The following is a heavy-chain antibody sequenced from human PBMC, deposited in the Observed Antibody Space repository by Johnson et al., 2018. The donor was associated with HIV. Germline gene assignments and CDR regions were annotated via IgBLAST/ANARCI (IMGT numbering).Heavy chain of an antibody. CDR3: TSEGAFYDAFDI. V-gene: IGHV3-30*03. CDR1: GFTFSNYG. CDR2: ISYDGSNK. D-gene: IGHD3-16*01. Sequence: QVQLVESGGGVVQPGGSLRLSCAASGFTFSNYGMHWVRQAPGKGLEWVAVISYDGSNKYYADSVKGRFTISRDNYKTTLYLQINSLKTEDTAVYYCTSEGAFYDAFDIWGQGAMVTVSS. J-gene: IGHJ3*02.